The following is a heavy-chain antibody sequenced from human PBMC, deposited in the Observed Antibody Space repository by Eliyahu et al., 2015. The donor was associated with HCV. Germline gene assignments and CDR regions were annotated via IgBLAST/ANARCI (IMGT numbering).Heavy chain of an antibody. V-gene: IGHV1-69*01. J-gene: IGHJ6*02. CDR1: VSTXSXYX. Sequence: QVQLVQSGAALKKPGSSVXVSCXASVSTXSXYXXXWVRQAPGQGLEWMGGIIPIFGTANXAQKFQGRVTITADESTSTAYMELSSLRSEDTAVYYCARDYYGSGSSYYYYYGMDVWGQGTTVTVSS. CDR2: IIPIFGTA. CDR3: ARDYYGSGSSYYYYYGMDV. D-gene: IGHD3-10*01.